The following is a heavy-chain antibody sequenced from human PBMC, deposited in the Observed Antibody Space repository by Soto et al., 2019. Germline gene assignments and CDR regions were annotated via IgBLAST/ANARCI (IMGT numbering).Heavy chain of an antibody. CDR2: VNPKFGST. V-gene: IGHV1-46*01. CDR1: GYMFTNFF. D-gene: IGHD6-25*01. Sequence: QVQLVQSGAEVKPPGASVKISCTSSGYMFTNFFIHWVRLAPGQGLQWIGIVNPKFGSTGTAQKFQGRVTMSVDTSPNTGSLEVSSLRPEDTGLYFCARGGSVVLVPDDVHLDQYGMDLWGQGTTVTVS. CDR3: ARGGSVVLVPDDVHLDQYGMDL. J-gene: IGHJ6*02.